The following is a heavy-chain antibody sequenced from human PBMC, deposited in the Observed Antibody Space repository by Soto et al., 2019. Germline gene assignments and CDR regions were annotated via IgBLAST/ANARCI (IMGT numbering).Heavy chain of an antibody. CDR2: SKSKADGGTT. CDR1: GFTFSNAW. V-gene: IGHV3-15*07. CDR3: TTSGSYGDDDY. J-gene: IGHJ4*02. D-gene: IGHD3-10*01. Sequence: EVQLVESGGGLVKPGGSLRLSCAASGFTFSNAWMNWVRQAPGKGLEWVGRSKSKADGGTTDYGAPFKGRLIISRDDSKKTLSLQMNSLKTEDTAVYYCTTSGSYGDDDYWGQGTLVTVSS.